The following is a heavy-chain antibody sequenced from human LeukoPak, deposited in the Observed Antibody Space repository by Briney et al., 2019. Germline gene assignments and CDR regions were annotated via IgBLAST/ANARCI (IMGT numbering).Heavy chain of an antibody. CDR2: IVVGSGNT. J-gene: IGHJ4*02. CDR3: AAAPSYRSGYRYYFDY. CDR1: GFTFISSA. D-gene: IGHD3-22*01. Sequence: ASVKVSCKTSGFTFISSAVQWVRQARGQRIEWIGWIVVGSGNTNYAQKFQERVTITRDMSTSTAYMELISLRSKAASVYYCAAAPSYRSGYRYYFDYWGQGTLVTVSS. V-gene: IGHV1-58*01.